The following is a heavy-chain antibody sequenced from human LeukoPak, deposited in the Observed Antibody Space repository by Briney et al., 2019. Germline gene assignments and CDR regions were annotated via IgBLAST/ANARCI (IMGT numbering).Heavy chain of an antibody. J-gene: IGHJ4*02. CDR1: GFTFNSYW. CDR2: INSDGTST. Sequence: RSGGSLRLSCAASGFTFNSYWMHWVRQAPGKGLVWVSRINSDGTSTGYADSVKGRFSISRDNAKNTLYLQMSSLRAADTAVYYCARGLLVYGHSTENCDYWGQGTLVTVSS. CDR3: ARGLLVYGHSTENCDY. D-gene: IGHD2-8*01. V-gene: IGHV3-74*01.